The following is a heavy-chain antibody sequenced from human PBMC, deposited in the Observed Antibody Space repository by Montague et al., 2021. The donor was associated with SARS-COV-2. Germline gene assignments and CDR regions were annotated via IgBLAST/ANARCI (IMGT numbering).Heavy chain of an antibody. J-gene: IGHJ5*02. CDR1: GGSFSGYY. V-gene: IGHV4-34*01. CDR3: ARGLVGLLWFGAKYLGGNWFDP. D-gene: IGHD3-10*01. CDR2: INHSGST. Sequence: SETLSLTCAVYGGSFSGYYWSWIRQPPGKGLEWIGEINHSGSTNYNPSLKSRVTISVDTSKNQFSLKLSSVTAADTAVYYCARGLVGLLWFGAKYLGGNWFDPGAQGTLVTVSS.